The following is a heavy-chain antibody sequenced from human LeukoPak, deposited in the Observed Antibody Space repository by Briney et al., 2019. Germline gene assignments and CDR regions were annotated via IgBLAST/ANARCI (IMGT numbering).Heavy chain of an antibody. D-gene: IGHD3-22*01. V-gene: IGHV1-2*02. J-gene: IGHJ4*02. CDR1: GHTFTDYY. Sequence: ASVKVSCKASGHTFTDYYIHWVRQAPGQGLEWMGWNNPNSGGTIYAQKFRGRVTMTRDTSISTAYMELSRLRADDTAVYYCARVDDSSGYQIDYWGQGTLVTVSS. CDR3: ARVDDSSGYQIDY. CDR2: NNPNSGGT.